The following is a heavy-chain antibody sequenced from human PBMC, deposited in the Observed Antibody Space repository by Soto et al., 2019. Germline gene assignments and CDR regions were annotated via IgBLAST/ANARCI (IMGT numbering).Heavy chain of an antibody. CDR3: ARRGGRRYCSSTSCLDYGDYVFDY. Sequence: SETLSLTCAVYGGSFSGYYWSWIRQPPGKGLEWIGEINHSGSTNYNPSLKSRVTISVDTSKNQFSLKLSSVTAADTAVYYWARRGGRRYCSSTSCLDYGDYVFDYWGQGTLVTVSS. D-gene: IGHD2-2*01. V-gene: IGHV4-34*01. J-gene: IGHJ4*02. CDR1: GGSFSGYY. CDR2: INHSGST.